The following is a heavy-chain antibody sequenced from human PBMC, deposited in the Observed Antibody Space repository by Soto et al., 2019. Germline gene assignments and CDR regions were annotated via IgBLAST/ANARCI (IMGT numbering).Heavy chain of an antibody. CDR2: IYYSGST. J-gene: IGHJ6*02. CDR1: GGSISSGGYY. V-gene: IGHV4-31*03. Sequence: SETLSLTCTVSGGSISSGGYYWSWIRQHPGKGLEWIGYIYYSGSTYYNPSLKSRVTISVDTSKNQFSLKLSSVTAADTAVYYCARDRIVVVPAAHYYYYGMDVWGQGTTVTVSS. CDR3: ARDRIVVVPAAHYYYYGMDV. D-gene: IGHD2-2*01.